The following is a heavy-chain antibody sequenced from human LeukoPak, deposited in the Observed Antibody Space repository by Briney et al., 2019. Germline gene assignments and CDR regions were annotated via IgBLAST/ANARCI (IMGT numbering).Heavy chain of an antibody. CDR2: IYSSGST. Sequence: SETLSLTCTVSDGSISSYYWSWIRQPPGKGLEWIGYIYSSGSTQYNPSLKSRVTISVDTSKNQFSLKLSSVTAADTAVYFCARYSCTSGTCYYFDYWGQGILVTVSS. J-gene: IGHJ4*02. CDR1: DGSISSYY. CDR3: ARYSCTSGTCYYFDY. D-gene: IGHD2-8*01. V-gene: IGHV4-59*01.